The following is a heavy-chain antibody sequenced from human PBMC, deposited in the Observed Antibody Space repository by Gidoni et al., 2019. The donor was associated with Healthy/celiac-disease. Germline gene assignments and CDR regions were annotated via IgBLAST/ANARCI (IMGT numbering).Heavy chain of an antibody. V-gene: IGHV3-73*02. Sequence: EVQLVESGGGLVQPGGSLKLSCAASGFTFSGSAMHWVRQASGKGLEWVGRIRSKANSYATAYAASVKGRFTISRDDSKNTAYLQMNSLKTEDTAVYYCTRHRDVDIVATTIDYWGQGTLVTVSS. D-gene: IGHD5-12*01. CDR2: IRSKANSYAT. CDR3: TRHRDVDIVATTIDY. J-gene: IGHJ4*02. CDR1: GFTFSGSA.